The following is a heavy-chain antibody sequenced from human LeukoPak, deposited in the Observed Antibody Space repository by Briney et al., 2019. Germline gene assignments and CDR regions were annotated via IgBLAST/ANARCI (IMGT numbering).Heavy chain of an antibody. CDR3: ARDRGNYYYYMDV. CDR1: GGTFSSYA. V-gene: IGHV1-69*05. J-gene: IGHJ6*03. CDR2: IIPIFGTA. D-gene: IGHD6-13*01. Sequence: SAKVSCKASGGTFSSYAISWVRQAPGQGLEWMGGIIPIFGTANYAQKFQGRVTITTDESTSTAYMELSSLRSEDTAVYYCARDRGNYYYYMDVWGKGTTVTVSS.